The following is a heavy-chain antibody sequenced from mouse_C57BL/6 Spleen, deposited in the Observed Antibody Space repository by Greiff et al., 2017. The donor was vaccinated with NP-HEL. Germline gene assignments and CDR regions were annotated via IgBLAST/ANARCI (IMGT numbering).Heavy chain of an antibody. J-gene: IGHJ4*01. Sequence: QVQLQQSGPELVKPGASVKISCKASGYSFPNSYIPWVKPRPGQGLEWIGWVYPGDGNNQYNEKFKGKATLTADTSSSTAYMQRSSLTSEDSAVYYCARSDYAMDYWGQGTSVTVSS. CDR2: VYPGDGNN. V-gene: IGHV1-66*01. CDR1: GYSFPNSY. CDR3: ARSDYAMDY.